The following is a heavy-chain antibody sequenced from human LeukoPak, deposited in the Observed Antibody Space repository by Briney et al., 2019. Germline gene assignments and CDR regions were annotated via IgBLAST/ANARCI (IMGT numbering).Heavy chain of an antibody. V-gene: IGHV4-39*01. CDR1: GGSISSSSYY. Sequence: SETLSLTCTVSGGSISSSSYYWGWIRQPPGKGLEWIGSIYYSGSTYYNPSLKSRVTISVDTSKNQFSLKLSSVTAADTAVYYCARHLSRSGWDDAFDIWGQGTMVTVSS. CDR2: IYYSGST. D-gene: IGHD3-3*01. J-gene: IGHJ3*02. CDR3: ARHLSRSGWDDAFDI.